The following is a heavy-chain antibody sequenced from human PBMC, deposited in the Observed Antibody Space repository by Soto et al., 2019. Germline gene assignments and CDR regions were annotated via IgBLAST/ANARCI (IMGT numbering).Heavy chain of an antibody. D-gene: IGHD2-8*01. CDR2: IYHSGTT. Sequence: SETLSLTCTVSGYSISNGYYWGCIRESPEKGLEWIGTIYHSGTTYYNPSLKSRVIMSIDTSKNQFSLNLKSVTAADTAVYYCVRDRYSYCSKVAKWCQGTLVTVSS. J-gene: IGHJ4*02. CDR3: VRDRYSYCSKVAK. V-gene: IGHV4-38-2*02. CDR1: GYSISNGYY.